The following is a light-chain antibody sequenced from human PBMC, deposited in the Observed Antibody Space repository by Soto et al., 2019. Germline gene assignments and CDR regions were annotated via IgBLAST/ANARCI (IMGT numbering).Light chain of an antibody. V-gene: IGLV1-44*01. J-gene: IGLJ1*01. CDR3: AAWDDSLNASV. Sequence: QSALTQPPSASGAPGQRVTISCSGSSSNVGSNTVSWYQQFPGTAPKLLIHSNNKRPSGVPDRFSGSKSGTSASLAISGLQSEDEADYYCAAWDDSLNASVFGGGTRSP. CDR2: SNN. CDR1: SSNVGSNT.